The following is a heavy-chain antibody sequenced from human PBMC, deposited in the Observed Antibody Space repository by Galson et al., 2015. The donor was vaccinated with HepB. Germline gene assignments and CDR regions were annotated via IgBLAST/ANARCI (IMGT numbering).Heavy chain of an antibody. J-gene: IGHJ2*01. CDR1: GFTFSDYY. Sequence: SLRLSCAASGFTFSDYYMSWIRQAPGKGLEWVSYISSSSSYTNYADSVKGRFTISRDNAKNSLYLQMNSLRAEDTAVYYCARFESSYGSPLLIDLWGRGTLVTVSS. V-gene: IGHV3-11*06. D-gene: IGHD5-18*01. CDR3: ARFESSYGSPLLIDL. CDR2: ISSSSSYT.